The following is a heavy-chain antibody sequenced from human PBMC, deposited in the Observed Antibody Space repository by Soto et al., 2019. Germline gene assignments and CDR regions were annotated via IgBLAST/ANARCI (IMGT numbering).Heavy chain of an antibody. Sequence: QVQLPESGPGLVKPSETLSLTCTVSGASITNYYWSWIRQPPGKGLEWIGYISYTGSTNYNPSFKSRVTISVDTSKTQLSLKLNSVTAADTAVYYCARGGGGDGYNMWGQGTLVTVSS. CDR3: ARGGGGDGYNM. J-gene: IGHJ4*02. CDR2: ISYTGST. CDR1: GASITNYY. V-gene: IGHV4-59*01. D-gene: IGHD3-16*01.